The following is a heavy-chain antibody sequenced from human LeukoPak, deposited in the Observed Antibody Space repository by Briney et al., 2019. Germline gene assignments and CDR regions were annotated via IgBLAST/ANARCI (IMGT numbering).Heavy chain of an antibody. CDR3: ARTLKARIFDY. Sequence: SETLSLTCTVSGGSISSYYWSWVRQPPGKGLEWIGYLYYSGSTNYNPSLKSRVTISIDTSKSQFSLKLSSVTAADTAVYYCARTLKARIFDYWGQGTLVTVSS. V-gene: IGHV4-59*08. J-gene: IGHJ4*02. CDR2: LYYSGST. CDR1: GGSISSYY.